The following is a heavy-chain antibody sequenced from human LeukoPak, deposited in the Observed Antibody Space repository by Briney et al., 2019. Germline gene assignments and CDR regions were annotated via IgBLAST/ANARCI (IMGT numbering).Heavy chain of an antibody. D-gene: IGHD5-18*01. CDR2: IYYTGST. Sequence: SETLSLTCAVYGGSFSGYYWGWIRQPPGKGLEWIGYIYYTGSTYYNPSLKSRVTMSVDTSNNQFSLKLSSVTAVDTAVYYCARNNGYGLADAFDIWGQGTMVTVSS. CDR3: ARNNGYGLADAFDI. V-gene: IGHV4-34*10. J-gene: IGHJ3*02. CDR1: GGSFSGYY.